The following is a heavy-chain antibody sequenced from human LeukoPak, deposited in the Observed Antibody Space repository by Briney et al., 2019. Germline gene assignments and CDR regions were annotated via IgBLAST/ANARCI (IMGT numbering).Heavy chain of an antibody. CDR3: ARVDFLSGSYFDY. Sequence: GGSLRLSCAASGFTFSSYSMNWVRQAPGKGLEWVSYISSSSSTIYCADSVKGRFTISRDNAKNSLYLQMNSLRAEDTAVYYCARVDFLSGSYFDYWGQGTLVTVSS. CDR2: ISSSSSTI. V-gene: IGHV3-48*04. D-gene: IGHD1-26*01. J-gene: IGHJ4*02. CDR1: GFTFSSYS.